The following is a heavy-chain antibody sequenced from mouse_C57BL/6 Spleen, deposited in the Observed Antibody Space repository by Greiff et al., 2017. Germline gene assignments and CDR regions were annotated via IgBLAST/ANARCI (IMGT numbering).Heavy chain of an antibody. J-gene: IGHJ3*01. CDR1: GYTFTSYW. CDR2: INPSSGYT. V-gene: IGHV1-7*01. Sequence: QVQLKESGAELAKPGASVKLSCKASGYTFTSYWMHWVKQRPGQGLEWIGYINPSSGYTKYNQKFKDKATLTVDKSSSTAYMQLSSLTSEDSAVYYCARGFAYWGQGTLVTVSA. CDR3: ARGFAY.